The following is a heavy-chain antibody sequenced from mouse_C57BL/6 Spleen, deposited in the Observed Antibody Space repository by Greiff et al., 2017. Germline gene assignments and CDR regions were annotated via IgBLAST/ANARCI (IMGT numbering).Heavy chain of an antibody. Sequence: VQLQQPGAELVMPGASVKLSFKASGYTFTSYWMHWVKQRPGQGLEWIGEIDPSDSYTNYNQKFKGKSTLTVDKSSRTAYMQLSSLTSEDSAVYYCASSGSNWYFDVWGTGTTVTVSS. CDR1: GYTFTSYW. J-gene: IGHJ1*03. V-gene: IGHV1-69*01. CDR2: IDPSDSYT. D-gene: IGHD3-2*02. CDR3: ASSGSNWYFDV.